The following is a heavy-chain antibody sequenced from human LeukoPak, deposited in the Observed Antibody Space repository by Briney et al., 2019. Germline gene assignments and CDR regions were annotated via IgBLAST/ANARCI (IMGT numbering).Heavy chain of an antibody. J-gene: IGHJ6*02. D-gene: IGHD3-10*01. CDR3: ARLSMVRGVATLYYYYGMDV. CDR1: GYSFTSYW. V-gene: IGHV5-51*01. CDR2: IYPGDSDT. Sequence: GESLKISCKGSGYSFTSYWIGWVRQMPGKGLEWMGIIYPGDSDTRYSPSFQGQVTISADKSISTAYLQWSSLKASDTAMYYCARLSMVRGVATLYYYYGMDVWGQGTTVTVSS.